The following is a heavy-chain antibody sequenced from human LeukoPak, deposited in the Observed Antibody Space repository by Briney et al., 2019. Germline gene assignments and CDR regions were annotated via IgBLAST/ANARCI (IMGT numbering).Heavy chain of an antibody. CDR2: FNPNSGGT. CDR3: ARDGPMMGATSPPDY. Sequence: ASVKVSCKAFGYMFTGYYMLWVRQAAGQGVEWMGWFNPNSGGTNYAQKNQRRITITRNTSISTAYMELSRLRSDDTAVYYCARDGPMMGATSPPDYWGQGTLVTVSS. J-gene: IGHJ4*02. V-gene: IGHV1-2*02. D-gene: IGHD1-26*01. CDR1: GYMFTGYY.